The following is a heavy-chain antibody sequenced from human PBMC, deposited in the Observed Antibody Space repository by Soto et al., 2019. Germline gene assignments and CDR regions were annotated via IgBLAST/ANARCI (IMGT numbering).Heavy chain of an antibody. CDR2: INHSGST. CDR1: GGSFSGYY. V-gene: IGHV4-34*01. D-gene: IGHD3-3*01. Sequence: ETLSLTCAVYGGSFSGYYWSWIRQPPGKGLEWIGEINHSGSTNYNPSLKSRVTISVDTSKNQFSLKLSSVTAADTAVYYCARGPRITIFGVVIYGMDVWGQGTTVTVSS. CDR3: ARGPRITIFGVVIYGMDV. J-gene: IGHJ6*02.